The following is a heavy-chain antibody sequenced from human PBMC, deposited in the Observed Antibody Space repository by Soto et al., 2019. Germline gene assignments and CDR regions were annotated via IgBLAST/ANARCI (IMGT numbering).Heavy chain of an antibody. CDR2: ISAYNGNT. V-gene: IGHV1-18*01. D-gene: IGHD3-22*01. CDR3: ARDLRITMIVVVNPLDY. J-gene: IGHJ4*02. Sequence: ASVKVSCKASGYTFTSYGISWVRQAPGQGLEWMGWISAYNGNTNYAQKLQGRVTMTTDTSTSTAYMELRSLRSDDTALYYCARDLRITMIVVVNPLDYWGQGTLVTVSS. CDR1: GYTFTSYG.